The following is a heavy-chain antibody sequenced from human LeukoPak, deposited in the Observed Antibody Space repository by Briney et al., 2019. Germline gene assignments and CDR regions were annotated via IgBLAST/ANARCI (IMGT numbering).Heavy chain of an antibody. CDR3: ARDSAEYDFDY. Sequence: GGSLRLSCTTSGYTFSNYAMHWVRQAPGKGLEWVAVISYDGSHKYKADSVKGRFTISRDNSRNTLYLQMNSLRVEDTAVYYCARDSAEYDFDYWGQGTLVTVSS. D-gene: IGHD3-3*01. CDR1: GYTFSNYA. CDR2: ISYDGSHK. J-gene: IGHJ4*02. V-gene: IGHV3-30*04.